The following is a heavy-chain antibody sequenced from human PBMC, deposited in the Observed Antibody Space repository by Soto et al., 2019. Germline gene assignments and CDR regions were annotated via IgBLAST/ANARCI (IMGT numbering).Heavy chain of an antibody. D-gene: IGHD3-16*02. CDR2: IKQDESDK. CDR1: GFRFRDYW. V-gene: IGHV3-7*03. J-gene: IGHJ5*02. CDR3: AAYCYTMTCTHFHGYS. Sequence: GGSLRLSCAVSGFRFRDYWMSWVRQAPGKGLEWVANIKQDESDKHYVDSVKGRFTISRDNAKNALYLQMNRLRVEDTAVYYCAAYCYTMTCTHFHGYSWGQGTQVTVSS.